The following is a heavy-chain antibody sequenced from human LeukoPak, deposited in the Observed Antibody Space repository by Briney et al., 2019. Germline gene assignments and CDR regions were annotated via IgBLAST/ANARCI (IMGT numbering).Heavy chain of an antibody. CDR3: AKAGSGSSGWYYYYYGMDV. V-gene: IGHV3-23*01. J-gene: IGHJ6*02. CDR1: GFTFSSYS. Sequence: GGSLRLSCAASGFTFSSYSMNWVRQAPGKGLEWVSAISGSGGSTYYADSVKGRFTISRDNSKNTLYLQMNSLRAEDTAVYYCAKAGSGSSGWYYYYYGMDVWGQGTTVTVSS. CDR2: ISGSGGST. D-gene: IGHD6-19*01.